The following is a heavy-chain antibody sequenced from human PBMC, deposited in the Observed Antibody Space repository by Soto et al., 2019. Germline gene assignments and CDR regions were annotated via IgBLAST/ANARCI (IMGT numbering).Heavy chain of an antibody. CDR1: GGSISSGDYY. Sequence: SETLSLTCTVSGGSISSGDYYWSWIRQPPGKGLEWIGYIYYSGSTYYNPSLKSRVTISVDTSKNQFSLKLSSVTAADTAVYYCAREGDCSGGSCYSHWFDPWGQGTLVTVSS. D-gene: IGHD2-15*01. V-gene: IGHV4-30-4*01. J-gene: IGHJ5*02. CDR2: IYYSGST. CDR3: AREGDCSGGSCYSHWFDP.